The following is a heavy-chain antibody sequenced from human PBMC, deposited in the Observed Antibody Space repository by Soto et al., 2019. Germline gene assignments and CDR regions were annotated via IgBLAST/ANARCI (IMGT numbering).Heavy chain of an antibody. V-gene: IGHV3-23*01. CDR1: GFTFSSYA. CDR3: AKDPVIGPGIAFDI. Sequence: GGSLRLSCAASGFTFSSYAMSWVRQAPGKGLEWVSAISGSGSRAYYADSVKGRFTISRDNSKNTLYLQMNSLRAEDTAVYYCAKDPVIGPGIAFDIWGQGTMVTVSS. D-gene: IGHD2-21*01. J-gene: IGHJ3*02. CDR2: ISGSGSRA.